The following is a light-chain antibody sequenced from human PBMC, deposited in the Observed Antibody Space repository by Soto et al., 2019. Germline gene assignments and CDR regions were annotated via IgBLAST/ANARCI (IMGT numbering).Light chain of an antibody. CDR3: CSNAGSYTVM. CDR2: DVH. J-gene: IGLJ3*02. Sequence: QSALTQPRSVSGSPGQSVSISCTGTSSDVGGYNYVSWYQQHPGKAPKVMIYDVHKRPSGVPDRFSGSKSGNTASLTISGLQVEDEADYYCCSNAGSYTVMFGGGTKLTVL. V-gene: IGLV2-11*01. CDR1: SSDVGGYNY.